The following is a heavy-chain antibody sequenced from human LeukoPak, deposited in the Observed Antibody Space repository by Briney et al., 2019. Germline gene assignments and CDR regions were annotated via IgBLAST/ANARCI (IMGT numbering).Heavy chain of an antibody. CDR1: GGSISGYY. CDR3: ARGVDYYYYMDV. J-gene: IGHJ6*03. V-gene: IGHV4-4*07. CDR2: IYTTEST. Sequence: PSETLSLTCTVSGGSISGYYWSWIRQPAGKGLEWIGRIYTTESTNYNPSLKSRATISVDKSKNQFSLKLSSVTAADTAVYYCARGVDYYYYMDVWGKGTTVTVSS.